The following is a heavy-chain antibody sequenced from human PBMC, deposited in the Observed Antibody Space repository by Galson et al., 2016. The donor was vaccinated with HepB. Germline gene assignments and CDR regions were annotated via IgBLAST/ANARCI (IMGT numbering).Heavy chain of an antibody. CDR2: ISGSGGTT. V-gene: IGHV3-23*01. CDR3: AKSGKHLWSIDY. D-gene: IGHD5-18*01. J-gene: IGHJ4*02. Sequence: SLRLSCAASGFTFSSYAMSWVRQAPGKGLEWVSAISGSGGTTYYADSVKGRFTLSRDNSKNTLYVQMNSLRAEDMAVYYCAKSGKHLWSIDYWGQGALVTVSS. CDR1: GFTFSSYA.